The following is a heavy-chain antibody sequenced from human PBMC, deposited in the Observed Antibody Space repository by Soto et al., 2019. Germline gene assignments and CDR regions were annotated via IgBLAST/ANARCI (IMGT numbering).Heavy chain of an antibody. CDR3: ARDRGGITVSSKPLGEWFDP. CDR1: GVSIDNFF. D-gene: IGHD3-16*01. CDR2: VCQGGAAAYMSEGETT. J-gene: IGHJ5*02. Sequence: QVQLQESGPGLLRPSETLSLTCTVSGVSIDNFFWSWIRQTPGKGLEWIGFVCQGGAAAYMSEGETTSYNPSLESRTTISPALPKNQFSLKLTTVTAADTAVYYCARDRGGITVSSKPLGEWFDPWGQGTLVTVSS. V-gene: IGHV4-59*01.